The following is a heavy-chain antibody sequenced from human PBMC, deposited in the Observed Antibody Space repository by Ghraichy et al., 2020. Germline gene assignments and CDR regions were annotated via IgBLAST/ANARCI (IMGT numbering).Heavy chain of an antibody. CDR2: IYYSGST. J-gene: IGHJ4*02. CDR3: ARLVGGTGMFDY. Sequence: SETLSLTCTVSGGSISSYYWSWIRQPPGKGLEWIGYIYYSGSTNYNPSLKSRVTISVDTSKNQFSLKLSSVTAADTAVYYCARLVGGTGMFDYWGQGTLVTVSS. V-gene: IGHV4-59*08. D-gene: IGHD1-26*01. CDR1: GGSISSYY.